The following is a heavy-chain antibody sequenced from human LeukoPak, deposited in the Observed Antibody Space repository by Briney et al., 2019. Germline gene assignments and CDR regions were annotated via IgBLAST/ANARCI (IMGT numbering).Heavy chain of an antibody. CDR1: GFTFSSYA. CDR2: ISGSGGST. D-gene: IGHD2-21*01. CDR3: AKVIAQLKWGDFDY. J-gene: IGHJ4*02. Sequence: QPGGSLRLSCAASGFTFSSYAMSWVRQAPGKGLEWVSAISGSGGSTYYADSVKGRFTISRDNSKNTLYLQMNSLRAEDSAVYYCAKVIAQLKWGDFDYWGQGTLVTVSS. V-gene: IGHV3-23*01.